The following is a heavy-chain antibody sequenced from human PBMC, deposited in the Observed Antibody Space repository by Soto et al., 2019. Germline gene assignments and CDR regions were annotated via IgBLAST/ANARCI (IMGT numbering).Heavy chain of an antibody. D-gene: IGHD1-20*01. CDR1: GFTFDTYA. CDR2: IGGGDDDR. J-gene: IGHJ3*01. V-gene: IGHV3-23*01. Sequence: EVQLLESGGGLVQPGGSLRLSCAASGFTFDTYAMSWVRQAPGRGLEWVSSIGGGDDDRHYTDSVKGRFTIPRDNSRNTVFLHMSSLSAEDTARYYCAKDRQSYNAVWDPFDSWGQGTVVTVTS. CDR3: AKDRQSYNAVWDPFDS.